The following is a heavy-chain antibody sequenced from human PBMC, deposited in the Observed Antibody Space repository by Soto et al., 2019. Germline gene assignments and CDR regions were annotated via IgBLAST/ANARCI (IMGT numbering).Heavy chain of an antibody. CDR2: IYPGDFDT. CDR1: GYIFTSYW. CDR3: ARGHCSSSGYEYSNRFDP. D-gene: IGHD2-2*01. V-gene: IGHV5-51*01. J-gene: IGHJ5*02. Sequence: GEPLKISCKGSGYIFTSYWIGWRRQMPGKGLEWMGMIYPGDFDTRYSPSFQGEVTISADKSSSTAYLHWSSLKTSDTAIYYCARGHCSSSGYEYSNRFDPWGQGTLVTVSS.